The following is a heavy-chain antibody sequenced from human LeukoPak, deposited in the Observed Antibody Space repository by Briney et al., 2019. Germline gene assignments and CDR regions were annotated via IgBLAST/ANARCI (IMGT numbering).Heavy chain of an antibody. CDR1: GFTFSSYG. Sequence: GRSLRLSCAASGFTFSSYGVHWVRQAPGKGLEWVAVIWYDGSNKYYADSVKGRFTISRDNSKNTLYLQMNSLRAEDTAVYYCAREGRAYYDFWSGPKDAFDIWGQGTMVTVSS. V-gene: IGHV3-33*01. D-gene: IGHD3-3*01. CDR2: IWYDGSNK. J-gene: IGHJ3*02. CDR3: AREGRAYYDFWSGPKDAFDI.